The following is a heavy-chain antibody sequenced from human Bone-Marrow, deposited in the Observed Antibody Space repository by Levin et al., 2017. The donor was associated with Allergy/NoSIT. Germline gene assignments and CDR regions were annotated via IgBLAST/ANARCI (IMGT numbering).Heavy chain of an antibody. CDR2: ISVGSTYL. V-gene: IGHV3-21*06. J-gene: IGHJ3*01. CDR3: ARHPSTEDTIMITWGDDAFDV. D-gene: IGHD3-16*01. Sequence: GGSLRLSCAASGFTLTSYSMNWVRQAPGKGLEWVSSISVGSTYLFYSDSVKGRFTISRDDANNSLYLQMNSLRAEDTAVYYCARHPSTEDTIMITWGDDAFDVWGQGTMVTVSS. CDR1: GFTLTSYS.